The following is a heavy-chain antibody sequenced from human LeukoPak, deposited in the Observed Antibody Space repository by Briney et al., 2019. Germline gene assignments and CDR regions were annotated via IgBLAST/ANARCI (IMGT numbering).Heavy chain of an antibody. J-gene: IGHJ4*02. Sequence: GGSLRLSCAASGFTFTDYAMTWVRQAPGKGLEWVSAISGSGGNTYYADSVKGRFTSSRDNSKSTLYLQMSNLRAEDTAVYYCAKNRGTGMASYDYWGQGTQVTVSS. CDR1: GFTFTDYA. CDR3: AKNRGTGMASYDY. D-gene: IGHD5-18*01. CDR2: ISGSGGNT. V-gene: IGHV3-23*01.